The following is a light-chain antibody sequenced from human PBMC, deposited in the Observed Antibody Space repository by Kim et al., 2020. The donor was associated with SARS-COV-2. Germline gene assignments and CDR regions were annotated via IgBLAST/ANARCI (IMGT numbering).Light chain of an antibody. CDR3: QQGTTFPWT. J-gene: IGKJ1*01. CDR2: GAS. Sequence: SFVGDTVTLTCLASQSMGPWLVWYQQKPGKAPKLLISGASDLETGVPSRCSGSGSGTDFTLTISSLQPEDFATYYCQQGTTFPWTFGPGTKVDIK. CDR1: QSMGPW. V-gene: IGKV1-12*01.